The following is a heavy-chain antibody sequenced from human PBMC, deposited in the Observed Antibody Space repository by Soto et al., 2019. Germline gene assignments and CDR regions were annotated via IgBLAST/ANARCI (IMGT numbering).Heavy chain of an antibody. CDR3: TRRKWFDY. CDR1: GFTFTNAW. Sequence: GSLRLSCAASGFTFTNAWMSWVRQAPGKGLEWVARIKSKTDGGTTDYATPVKGRFTISRDDSKNTLYLQMNSLKTEDTAVYYCTRRKWFDYWGQGTLVTVSS. V-gene: IGHV3-15*01. J-gene: IGHJ5*01. CDR2: IKSKTDGGTT.